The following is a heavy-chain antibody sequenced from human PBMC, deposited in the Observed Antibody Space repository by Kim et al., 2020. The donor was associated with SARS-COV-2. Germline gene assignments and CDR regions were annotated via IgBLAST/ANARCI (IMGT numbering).Heavy chain of an antibody. Sequence: GGSLRLSCAASGFTFSSYSMNWVRQAPGKGLEWVSYISSSSSTIYYADSVKGRFTISRDNAKNSLYLQMNSLRDEDTAVYYCASFPSPYGSGSYYAYYFDYWGQGTLVTVSS. J-gene: IGHJ4*02. CDR1: GFTFSSYS. D-gene: IGHD3-10*01. V-gene: IGHV3-48*02. CDR3: ASFPSPYGSGSYYAYYFDY. CDR2: ISSSSSTI.